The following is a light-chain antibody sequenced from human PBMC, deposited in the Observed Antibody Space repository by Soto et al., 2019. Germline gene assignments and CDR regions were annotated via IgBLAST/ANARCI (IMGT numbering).Light chain of an antibody. CDR3: QQYKNWPPIT. Sequence: DIVMTQSPATLSVSPGERATLSCRASQSVGSKFAWYQQKPGQSPRLLIYDASTRATGVPARFSGSGSGTEFTLTISSLQSEGFAVYYCQQYKNWPPITFGQGTRVEIK. V-gene: IGKV3-15*01. J-gene: IGKJ5*01. CDR2: DAS. CDR1: QSVGSK.